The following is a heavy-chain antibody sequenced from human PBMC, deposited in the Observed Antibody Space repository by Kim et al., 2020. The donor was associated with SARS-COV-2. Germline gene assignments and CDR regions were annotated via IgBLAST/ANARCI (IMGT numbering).Heavy chain of an antibody. V-gene: IGHV4-59*13. D-gene: IGHD3-9*01. CDR1: GGSISSYY. CDR2: IYYSGST. Sequence: SETLSLTCTVSGGSISSYYWSWIRQPPGKGLEWIGYIYYSGSTNYNPSLNSRVTISVDTSKNQFSLKLTSLTAADTALYYCARLRYSDIVTGSGASFDI. CDR3: ARLRYSDIVTGSGASFDI. J-gene: IGHJ3*02.